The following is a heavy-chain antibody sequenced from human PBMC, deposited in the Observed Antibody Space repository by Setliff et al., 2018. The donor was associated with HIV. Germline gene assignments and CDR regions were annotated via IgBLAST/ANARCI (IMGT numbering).Heavy chain of an antibody. J-gene: IGHJ4*02. CDR2: INPAGGNS. CDR1: GYSFGDYY. CDR3: ARVYCSIASCYDEYYFDY. D-gene: IGHD2-2*01. Sequence: GASVKVSCKSSGYSFGDYYIHWVRQAPGQGLEWMGVINPAGGNSHYAQKFQGRVTVTRDASTSTVYMDLSSLRSDDTAVYSCARVYCSIASCYDEYYFDYWGQGTLVTVSS. V-gene: IGHV1-46*01.